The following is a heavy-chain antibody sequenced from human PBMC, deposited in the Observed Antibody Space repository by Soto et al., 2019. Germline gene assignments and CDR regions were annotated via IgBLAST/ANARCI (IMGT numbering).Heavy chain of an antibody. Sequence: GGSLRLSCAASGFTFSSYGIHWVRQAPGKGLEWVAVISYDGSNKYYADSVKGRFTISRDNSRNTVYLQMNSLRAEDTALYYCAKGCCGYQTLEATDYWGQGTLVTVSS. CDR3: AKGCCGYQTLEATDY. CDR2: ISYDGSNK. J-gene: IGHJ4*02. V-gene: IGHV3-30*18. D-gene: IGHD2-21*01. CDR1: GFTFSSYG.